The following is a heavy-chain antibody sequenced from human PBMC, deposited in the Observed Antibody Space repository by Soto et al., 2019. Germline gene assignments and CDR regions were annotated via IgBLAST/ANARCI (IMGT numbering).Heavy chain of an antibody. Sequence: SVKVSCKASGGTFSNHAISWVRQAPGQGLEWVGGIIPMFPTADYAQRFQGGVTITADDSTTTVYMELSGLRSEDTAMYYCARDDATYCGGDCYRYFYYGMDVWGQGTTVTVSS. CDR2: IIPMFPTA. J-gene: IGHJ6*02. V-gene: IGHV1-69*13. D-gene: IGHD2-21*02. CDR1: GGTFSNHA. CDR3: ARDDATYCGGDCYRYFYYGMDV.